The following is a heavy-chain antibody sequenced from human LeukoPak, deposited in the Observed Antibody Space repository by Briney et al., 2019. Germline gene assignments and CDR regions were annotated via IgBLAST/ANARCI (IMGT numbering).Heavy chain of an antibody. Sequence: GGSLRLSCAASGVTVSSNWIHWVRQAPGKGLVWVSRISGDGSMTSYADSVKGRFTISRDKAKNTVYLQMNSPRAEDTGIYYCAGDYNLDYWGQGTLVTVSS. V-gene: IGHV3-74*01. J-gene: IGHJ4*02. CDR1: GVTVSSNW. CDR2: ISGDGSMT. D-gene: IGHD1-14*01. CDR3: AGDYNLDY.